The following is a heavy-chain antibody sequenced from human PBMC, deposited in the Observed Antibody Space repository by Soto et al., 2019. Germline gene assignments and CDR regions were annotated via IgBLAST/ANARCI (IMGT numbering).Heavy chain of an antibody. D-gene: IGHD3-10*01. CDR1: AFTFSSYA. CDR3: AQARVRGAWGGFDI. V-gene: IGHV3-23*01. Sequence: EVQLLESGGGLVQPGGSLRLSCAASAFTFSSYAMSWVRQAPGKGLEWVSTISGSGASTYYADSVKGRFTISKDNSKNTLYLQMSSLRGEDTGVYYCAQARVRGAWGGFDIWGQGTMVTVSS. CDR2: ISGSGAST. J-gene: IGHJ3*02.